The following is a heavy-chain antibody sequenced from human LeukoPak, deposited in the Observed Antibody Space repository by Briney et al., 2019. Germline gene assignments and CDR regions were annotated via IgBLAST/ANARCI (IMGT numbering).Heavy chain of an antibody. V-gene: IGHV3-9*01. D-gene: IGHD3-22*01. J-gene: IGHJ4*02. CDR1: GFTFDDHA. CDR2: ISWNSGNI. Sequence: GGSLRLSCAASGFTFDDHAMHWVRQAPGKGLEWVSGISWNSGNIGYADSVKGRFTISRDNAKNSLYLQMNSLRAEDTALYYCAKVSDSSAYYSFDYWGQGTLVTVSS. CDR3: AKVSDSSAYYSFDY.